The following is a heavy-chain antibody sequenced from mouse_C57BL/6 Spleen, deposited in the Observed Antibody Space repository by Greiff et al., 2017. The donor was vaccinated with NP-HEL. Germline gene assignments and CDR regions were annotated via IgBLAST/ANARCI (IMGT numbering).Heavy chain of an antibody. D-gene: IGHD1-1*01. CDR3: ARQGPYGSSYDY. V-gene: IGHV7-3*01. J-gene: IGHJ2*01. CDR1: GFTFTDYY. CDR2: IRNKANGYTT. Sequence: EVKVVESGGGLVQPGGSLSLSCAASGFTFTDYYMSWVRQPPGKALEWLGFIRNKANGYTTEYSASVKGRFTISRDNSQSILYLQMNALRAEDSATYDCARQGPYGSSYDYWGQGTTLTVSS.